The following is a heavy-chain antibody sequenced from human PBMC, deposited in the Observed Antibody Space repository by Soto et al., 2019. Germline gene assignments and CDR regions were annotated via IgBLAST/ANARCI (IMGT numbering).Heavy chain of an antibody. V-gene: IGHV1-69*04. J-gene: IGHJ4*02. D-gene: IGHD3-10*01. CDR2: IIPILGIA. CDR1: GGTFSSYT. CDR3: AREEYYYGSGAFFDY. Sequence: GASVKLSCKASGGTFSSYTISWVRQAPGQGLEWMGRIIPILGIANYAQKFQGRVTITADKSTSTAYMELSSLRSEDTAVYYCAREEYYYGSGAFFDYWGQGTLVTVSS.